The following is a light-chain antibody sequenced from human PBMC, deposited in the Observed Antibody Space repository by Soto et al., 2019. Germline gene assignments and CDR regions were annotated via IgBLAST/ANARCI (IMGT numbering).Light chain of an antibody. CDR2: GAS. CDR1: QSVSSN. J-gene: IGKJ1*01. Sequence: ERLMTQSPATLSVSPGERATLSCRASQSVSSNLAWYQQKPGQAPRLLIYGASTRATGIPARFSGSGSGTEFTLTISSLQSEDFAVYYCQQYNNWPRTSGQGTKVDIK. V-gene: IGKV3-15*01. CDR3: QQYNNWPRT.